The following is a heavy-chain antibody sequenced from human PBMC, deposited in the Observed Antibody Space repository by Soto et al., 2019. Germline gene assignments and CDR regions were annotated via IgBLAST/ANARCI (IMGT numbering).Heavy chain of an antibody. CDR1: GGTFSSYA. CDR3: ARDLRPIEPGYSSSFYYYYYGMDV. D-gene: IGHD6-13*01. V-gene: IGHV1-69*13. CDR2: IIPIFGTA. Sequence: ASVKVSCKASGGTFSSYAISWVRQAPGQGLEWMGGIIPIFGTANYAQKFQGRVTITADESTSTAYMELSSLRSEDTAVYYCARDLRPIEPGYSSSFYYYYYGMDVWGQGTTVTVSS. J-gene: IGHJ6*02.